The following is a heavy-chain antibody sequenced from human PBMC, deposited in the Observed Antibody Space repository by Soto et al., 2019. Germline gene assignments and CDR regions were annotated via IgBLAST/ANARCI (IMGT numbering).Heavy chain of an antibody. CDR2: INPSGGST. D-gene: IGHD3-22*01. CDR3: ARDRVTTYYYDSSGLGNGMDV. J-gene: IGHJ6*02. V-gene: IGHV1-46*01. Sequence: ASVKVSCKASGYTFTSYYMHWVRRAPGQGLEWMGIINPSGGSTSYAQKFQGRVTMTRDTSTSTVYMELSSLRSEDTAVYYCARDRVTTYYYDSSGLGNGMDVWGQGTTVTVSS. CDR1: GYTFTSYY.